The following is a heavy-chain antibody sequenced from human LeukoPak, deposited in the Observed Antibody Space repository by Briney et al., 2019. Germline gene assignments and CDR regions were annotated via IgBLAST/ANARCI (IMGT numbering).Heavy chain of an antibody. Sequence: TSETLSLTCTVSGGSISSYYWSWIRQSPGKGLEWIGYIYYSGSTNYNPSLEGRVTISVDTSKNQFSLKLSSVTAADTAVYYCARQGGGFWYFDLWGRGTLVTVSS. J-gene: IGHJ2*01. CDR1: GGSISSYY. CDR3: ARQGGGFWYFDL. V-gene: IGHV4-59*08. D-gene: IGHD6-25*01. CDR2: IYYSGST.